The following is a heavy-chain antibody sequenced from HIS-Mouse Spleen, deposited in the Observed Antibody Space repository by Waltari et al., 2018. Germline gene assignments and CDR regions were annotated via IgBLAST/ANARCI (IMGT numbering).Heavy chain of an antibody. Sequence: QVQLQQWGAGLLKPSETLSLTCAVYGGSFSGYYWSWIRQPPGKGLEWIGEINHCGSTNYNPSLKSRVTISVDTSKNQFSLKLSSVTAADTAVYYCARMGPASGSYGDYWGQGTLVTVSS. D-gene: IGHD1-26*01. CDR2: INHCGST. CDR3: ARMGPASGSYGDY. V-gene: IGHV4-34*01. CDR1: GGSFSGYY. J-gene: IGHJ4*02.